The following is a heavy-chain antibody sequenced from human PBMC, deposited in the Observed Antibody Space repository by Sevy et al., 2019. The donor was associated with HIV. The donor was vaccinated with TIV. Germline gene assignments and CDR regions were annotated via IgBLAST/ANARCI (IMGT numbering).Heavy chain of an antibody. Sequence: SETLSLTCTVSGGSITSLYWNWIRQPPGKGLEWIANIYYNGHINYNPSLKSRVTLSLDTSKNQFSLRLSSVTAADTGMEYRAGEDGGGRGQSWGQGTLGTVSS. CDR2: IYYNGHI. CDR1: GGSITSLY. V-gene: IGHV4-59*08. J-gene: IGHJ5*02. CDR3: AGEDGGGRGQS. D-gene: IGHD2-15*01.